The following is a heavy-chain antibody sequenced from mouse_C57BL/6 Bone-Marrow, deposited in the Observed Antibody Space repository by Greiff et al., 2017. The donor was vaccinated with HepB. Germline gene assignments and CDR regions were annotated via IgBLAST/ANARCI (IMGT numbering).Heavy chain of an antibody. CDR3: ARSRDPYGSSSGYFDY. Sequence: VQLQQSGAELIKPGASVKLSCKATGYTFTGYWIEWVKQRPGHGLEWIGEILPGSGSTNYNEKFKGKATFTADTSSNTAYMQLSSLTTEDSAIYYCARSRDPYGSSSGYFDYWGQGTTLTVSS. CDR1: GYTFTGYW. V-gene: IGHV1-9*01. CDR2: ILPGSGST. J-gene: IGHJ2*01. D-gene: IGHD1-1*01.